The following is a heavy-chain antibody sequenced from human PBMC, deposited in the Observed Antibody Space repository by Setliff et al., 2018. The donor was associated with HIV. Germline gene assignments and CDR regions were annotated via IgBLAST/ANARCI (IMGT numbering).Heavy chain of an antibody. CDR2: IKQDGSET. CDR1: GFTFSSYW. CDR3: ARANELLTRFSYYYYYMDV. J-gene: IGHJ6*03. Sequence: GGSLRLSCAASGFTFSSYWMSWVRQAPGKGLEWVANIKQDGSETYYVDSVKGRFTASRDNAKNSLYLQMNSLKAEDTAVYYCARANELLTRFSYYYYYMDVWGKGTTVTVS. D-gene: IGHD2-15*01. V-gene: IGHV3-7*03.